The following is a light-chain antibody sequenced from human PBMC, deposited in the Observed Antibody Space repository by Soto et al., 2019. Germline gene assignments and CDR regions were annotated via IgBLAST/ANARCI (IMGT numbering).Light chain of an antibody. CDR2: DTS. V-gene: IGKV1-17*01. CDR1: QGIRND. Sequence: SPSALSASVGDRVTITCRASQGIRNDLGWYQQIPGKAPKRLIYDTSNLQSGVPSRFSGSGSGTDFTFTISSLLPEDFAPYCCQLTSTPPRPFGQGTKVDIK. CDR3: QLTSTPPRP. J-gene: IGKJ1*01.